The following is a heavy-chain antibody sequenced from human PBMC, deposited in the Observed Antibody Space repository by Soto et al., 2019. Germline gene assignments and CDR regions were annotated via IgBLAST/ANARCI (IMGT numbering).Heavy chain of an antibody. V-gene: IGHV4-31*03. J-gene: IGHJ4*02. CDR2: IYYSGST. Sequence: QVQLQESGPGLVKPSQTLSLTCTVSGGSISSGGYYWSWIRQHPGKGLEWIGYIYYSGSTYYNPSRKSRVTISVDTSKTQFSLKLSSVTAAATAVYSCARGVGATNFAYWGQGTLVTVSS. D-gene: IGHD1-26*01. CDR3: ARGVGATNFAY. CDR1: GGSISSGGYY.